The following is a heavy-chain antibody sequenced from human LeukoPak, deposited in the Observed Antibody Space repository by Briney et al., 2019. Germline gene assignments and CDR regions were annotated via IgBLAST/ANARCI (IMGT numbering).Heavy chain of an antibody. D-gene: IGHD3-22*01. J-gene: IGHJ5*02. CDR2: IYYSGST. V-gene: IGHV4-61*05. CDR1: GGSISDTSYY. Sequence: SETLSLTCTVSGGSISDTSYYWSWIRQPPGKGLEWIGYIYYSGSTNYNPSLKSRVTISVDRSKNQFSLKLSSVTAADTAVYYCARVGDSSGYYYGEGWFDPWGQGTLVIVSS. CDR3: ARVGDSSGYYYGEGWFDP.